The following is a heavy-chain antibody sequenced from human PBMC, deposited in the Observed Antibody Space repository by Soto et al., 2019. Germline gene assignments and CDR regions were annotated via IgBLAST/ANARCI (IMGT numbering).Heavy chain of an antibody. CDR2: ISGSGGST. D-gene: IGHD3-22*01. V-gene: IGHV3-23*01. CDR3: AKGASRYYDSSGYYALDY. CDR1: GFTFSSYA. Sequence: EVQLLESGGGLVQPGGSLRLSCAASGFTFSSYAMSWVRQAPGKGLEWVSAISGSGGSTYYADSVKGRFTISRDNSKNTLYRRMNSLRAEDTAVYYCAKGASRYYDSSGYYALDYWGQGTLVTVSS. J-gene: IGHJ4*02.